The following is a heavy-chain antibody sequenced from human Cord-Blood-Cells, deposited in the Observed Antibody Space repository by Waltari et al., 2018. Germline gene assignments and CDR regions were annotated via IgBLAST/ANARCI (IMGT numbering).Heavy chain of an antibody. J-gene: IGHJ4*02. CDR2: INHSGST. CDR1: GGSSSGYY. V-gene: IGHV4-34*01. D-gene: IGHD6-13*01. CDR3: ARGGLSSSWYFDY. Sequence: QVQLQHWGAGLLKPSETLSLTCAVYGGSSSGYYWSWIRQPPGKGLEWIGEINHSGSTNYNPSLKSRVTISVDTSKNQFSLKLSSVTAADTAVYYCARGGLSSSWYFDYWGQGTLVTVSS.